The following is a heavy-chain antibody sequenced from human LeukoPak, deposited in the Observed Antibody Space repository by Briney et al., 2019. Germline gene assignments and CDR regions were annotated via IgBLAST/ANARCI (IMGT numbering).Heavy chain of an antibody. Sequence: ASVKVSCKASGYAFTSYYMHWVRQAPGQGLEWMGRINPNSGGTNYAQKFQGRVTMTRDTSISTAYMELSRLRSDDTAVYYCARDQYYYDSSGYPTGLWGQGTLVTVSS. CDR2: INPNSGGT. D-gene: IGHD3-22*01. CDR1: GYAFTSYY. V-gene: IGHV1-2*06. J-gene: IGHJ4*02. CDR3: ARDQYYYDSSGYPTGL.